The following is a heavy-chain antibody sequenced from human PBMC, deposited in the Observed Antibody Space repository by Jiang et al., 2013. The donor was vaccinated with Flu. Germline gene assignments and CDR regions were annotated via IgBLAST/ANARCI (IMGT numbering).Heavy chain of an antibody. CDR2: INPNSGGA. Sequence: SVKVSCKASGYTFTGYYIHWVRQAPGQGLEWMGRINPNSGGANYAQKFEVRVTMTRDTSINTAYMELSSLRSDDTAVYYCARAYYYDSSAYYFDYWGQGTLVTVSS. CDR3: ARAYYYDSSAYYFDY. D-gene: IGHD3-22*01. J-gene: IGHJ4*02. CDR1: GYTFTGYY. V-gene: IGHV1-2*06.